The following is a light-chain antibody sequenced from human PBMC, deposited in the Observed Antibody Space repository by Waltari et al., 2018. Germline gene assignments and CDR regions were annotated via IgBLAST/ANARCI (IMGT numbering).Light chain of an antibody. CDR3: QHYLRIPVT. Sequence: EIVLTQSPGTLSLSPGESATLSCRTSQSVTSALAWYQQKPGQAPRLLIYGASNRATGIPDRFSGSGSGTDFSLTISSLEPEDFAVYYCQHYLRIPVTFGQGTKVEVK. CDR2: GAS. CDR1: QSVTSA. V-gene: IGKV3-20*01. J-gene: IGKJ1*01.